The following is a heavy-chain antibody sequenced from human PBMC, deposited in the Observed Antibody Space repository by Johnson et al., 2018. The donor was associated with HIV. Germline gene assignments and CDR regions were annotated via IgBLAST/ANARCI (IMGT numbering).Heavy chain of an antibody. CDR3: AKGGRFDAFDI. V-gene: IGHV3-30*02. CDR2: IQYDGTNK. CDR1: GFTFSSYG. Sequence: QVQLVESGGGVVQPGGSLRLSCAASGFTFSSYGMHWVRQVPGNGLEWVTFIQYDGTNKYYADSVKGRFSMSRENVKNSLYLQMNSLRAEDTAVYYCAKGGRFDAFDIWGQGTMVTVSS. D-gene: IGHD3-16*01. J-gene: IGHJ3*02.